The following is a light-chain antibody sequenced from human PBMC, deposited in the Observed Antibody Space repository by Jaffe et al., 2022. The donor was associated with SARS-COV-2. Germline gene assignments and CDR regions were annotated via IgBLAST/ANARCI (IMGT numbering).Light chain of an antibody. Sequence: EMVLTQSPGTLSLSPGERATLSCRASQSFTSSYLAWYQLKPGQAPRLLIFGTSSRATGIPDRFSGSVSGTDFTLTIRRLEPEDFAVYYCQQYGSSPLFGPGTRVDI. CDR2: GTS. J-gene: IGKJ3*01. V-gene: IGKV3-20*01. CDR3: QQYGSSPL. CDR1: QSFTSSY.